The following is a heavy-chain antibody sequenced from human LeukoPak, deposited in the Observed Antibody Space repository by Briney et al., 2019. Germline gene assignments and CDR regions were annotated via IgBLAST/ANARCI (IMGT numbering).Heavy chain of an antibody. J-gene: IGHJ4*02. V-gene: IGHV3-43*02. CDR2: ISGDGGST. Sequence: PGGSLRLSWAASGFTFDDYAMHWVRQAPGKGLEWVSPISGDGGSTYYADSVKGRFTISRDNSKNSLYLQMNSLRTEDTAVYYCAKGHYYYDSSGYYFDYWGQGTLVTVSS. CDR3: AKGHYYYDSSGYYFDY. D-gene: IGHD3-22*01. CDR1: GFTFDDYA.